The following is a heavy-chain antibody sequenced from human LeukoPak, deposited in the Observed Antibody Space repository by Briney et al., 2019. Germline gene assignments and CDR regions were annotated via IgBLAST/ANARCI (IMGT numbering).Heavy chain of an antibody. CDR3: TRAQTEVGAKYYFDY. D-gene: IGHD1-26*01. CDR1: AFPFGDYA. V-gene: IGHV3-49*04. Sequence: PGGSLRLSCTAAAFPFGDYAMNWVRQAPGKGLEWVGFVRGKPYGATTEYAASVKGRFTISRDDSKSIAYLQMNSLKTEDTAVYYCTRAQTEVGAKYYFDYWGQGTLVTVSS. CDR2: VRGKPYGATT. J-gene: IGHJ4*02.